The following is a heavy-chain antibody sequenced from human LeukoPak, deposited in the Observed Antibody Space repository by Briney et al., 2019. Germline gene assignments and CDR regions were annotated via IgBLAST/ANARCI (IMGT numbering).Heavy chain of an antibody. V-gene: IGHV3-74*01. CDR1: GFTFNSYW. J-gene: IGHJ6*02. CDR2: INSDGTTT. CDR3: ARGNYYGMDV. Sequence: PGESLRLSCAVSGFTFNSYWMPWVRQAPGKGLLWVSRINSDGTTTYYADSVKGRFTISRDNAKNTLYLQVNSLRAEDTAVYYCARGNYYGMDVWGQGTTVTVSS.